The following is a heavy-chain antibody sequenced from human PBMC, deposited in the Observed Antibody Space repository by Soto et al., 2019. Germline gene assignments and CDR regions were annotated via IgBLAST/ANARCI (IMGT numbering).Heavy chain of an antibody. D-gene: IGHD1-26*01. V-gene: IGHV1-2*02. J-gene: IGHJ6*02. CDR3: TREVISAAAYFYGMGV. Sequence: ASVKVSCKASGYTFTGYYMHWVRQAPGQGLEWMGWINPNNGDTKYAQKFQGRVTMTRDTSISTAYMELSRLRSDETAVYYCTREVISAAAYFYGMGVWGQGTTVTVSS. CDR1: GYTFTGYY. CDR2: INPNNGDT.